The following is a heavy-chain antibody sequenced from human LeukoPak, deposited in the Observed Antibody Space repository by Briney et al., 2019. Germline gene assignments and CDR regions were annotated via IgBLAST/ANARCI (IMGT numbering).Heavy chain of an antibody. D-gene: IGHD5-24*01. CDR3: ARGLGMATSDY. CDR1: GGSISSYY. J-gene: IGHJ4*02. Sequence: PSETLSLTCTVSGGSISSYYWSWIRQPPGKGLEWIGYIYYSGSTNYNPSLKSRVTISVDTSKNQFSLKLRSVTAADTAVYYCARGLGMATSDYWGQGTLVTVSS. CDR2: IYYSGST. V-gene: IGHV4-59*01.